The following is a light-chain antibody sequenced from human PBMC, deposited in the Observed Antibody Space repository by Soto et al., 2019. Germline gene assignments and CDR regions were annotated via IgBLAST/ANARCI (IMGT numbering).Light chain of an antibody. CDR1: QSVASN. J-gene: IGKJ2*01. V-gene: IGKV3-15*01. Sequence: EIVMTQSPASLSVSPGDGATLSCRASQSVASNVAWYQQKPGQGPRLLIHGASTTAVGVPARFSGSGSGTDFTLTINSLQSEDFAVYYCQQYHNWPPQYTFGQGTKLQIK. CDR2: GAS. CDR3: QQYHNWPPQYT.